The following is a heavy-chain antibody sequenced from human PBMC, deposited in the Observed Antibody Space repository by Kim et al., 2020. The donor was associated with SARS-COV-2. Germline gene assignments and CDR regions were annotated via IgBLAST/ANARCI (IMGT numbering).Heavy chain of an antibody. J-gene: IGHJ4*02. V-gene: IGHV3-23*01. CDR1: GFTFSSEG. Sequence: GGSLRLSFAASGFTFSSEGMGWVRQAPGKGLEWVSSLSAGGTYSYYADSVKGRFTISRDDSKNTLFLQMSSLRAEDTAIYFCARGKYLDWGQGALVTVSS. CDR3: ARGKYLD. D-gene: IGHD6-6*01. CDR2: LSAGGTYS.